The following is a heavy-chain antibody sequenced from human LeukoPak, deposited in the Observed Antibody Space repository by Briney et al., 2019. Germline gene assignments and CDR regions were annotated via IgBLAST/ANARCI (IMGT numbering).Heavy chain of an antibody. J-gene: IGHJ4*02. CDR2: IYTSGST. Sequence: SETLSLTCTVSGGSISSYYWSWIRQPAGKGLEWIGRIYTSGSTNYNPSLKSRGTMSVDTSKNQFSLKLSSVTAADTAVYYCARDRHYYDSSGYYTVIGGDYWGQGTLVTVSS. CDR3: ARDRHYYDSSGYYTVIGGDY. V-gene: IGHV4-4*07. D-gene: IGHD3-22*01. CDR1: GGSISSYY.